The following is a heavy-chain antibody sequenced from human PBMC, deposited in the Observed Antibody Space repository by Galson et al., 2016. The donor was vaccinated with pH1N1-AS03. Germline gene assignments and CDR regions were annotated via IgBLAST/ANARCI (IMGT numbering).Heavy chain of an antibody. CDR1: AFIFSNYG. CDR3: AKDIIIVGASLTGGYFDY. D-gene: IGHD1-26*01. V-gene: IGHV3-30*18. Sequence: SLRLSCAASAFIFSNYGMHWVRQAPGKGLEWEAVISYDGTNKFYADSVKGRFTISRDNSKNTLYLQMNSLRAEDTAVYYCAKDIIIVGASLTGGYFDYWGQGTLVTVSS. CDR2: ISYDGTNK. J-gene: IGHJ4*02.